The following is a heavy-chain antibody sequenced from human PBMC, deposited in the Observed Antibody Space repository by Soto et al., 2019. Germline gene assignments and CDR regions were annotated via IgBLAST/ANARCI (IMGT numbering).Heavy chain of an antibody. CDR1: GFTFSSYE. CDR2: ISSSGSTI. Sequence: GGSLRLSCAASGFTFSSYEMNWVRQAPGKGLEWVSYISSSGSTIYYADSVKGRFTISRDNAKNSLYLQMNSLRAEDTAVYYCARDLVSSSRYYYYGMDVWGQGTTVTVSS. D-gene: IGHD6-6*01. J-gene: IGHJ6*02. CDR3: ARDLVSSSRYYYYGMDV. V-gene: IGHV3-48*03.